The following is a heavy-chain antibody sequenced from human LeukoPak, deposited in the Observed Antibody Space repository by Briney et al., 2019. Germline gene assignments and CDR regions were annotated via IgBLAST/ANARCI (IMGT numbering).Heavy chain of an antibody. D-gene: IGHD3-22*01. J-gene: IGHJ3*02. Sequence: ASVKVSCKASGYTFTSYDINWVRQATGQGLEWMGWMNPNSGNAGYAQKFQGRVTMTRDTSTSTVYMELSSLRSEDTAVYYCARERGNYDSSGYSHDAFDIWGQGTMVTVSS. V-gene: IGHV1-8*01. CDR1: GYTFTSYD. CDR3: ARERGNYDSSGYSHDAFDI. CDR2: MNPNSGNA.